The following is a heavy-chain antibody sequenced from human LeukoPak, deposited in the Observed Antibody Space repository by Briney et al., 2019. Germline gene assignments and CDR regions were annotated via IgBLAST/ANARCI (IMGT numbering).Heavy chain of an antibody. Sequence: ASVKVSCKASGYTFTGYYMHWVRQAPGQGLKWMGWINPNSGGTNYAQKFQGRVTMTSDTSITTAYMELSRLRSDDTAVYYCARDPFALGIVIVPYWGQGTLVTVSS. D-gene: IGHD2/OR15-2a*01. J-gene: IGHJ4*02. CDR1: GYTFTGYY. V-gene: IGHV1-2*02. CDR3: ARDPFALGIVIVPY. CDR2: INPNSGGT.